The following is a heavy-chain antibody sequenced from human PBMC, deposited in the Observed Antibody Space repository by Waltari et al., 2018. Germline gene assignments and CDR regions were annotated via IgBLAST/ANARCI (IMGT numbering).Heavy chain of an antibody. J-gene: IGHJ5*02. CDR3: AVYLRSSPFDP. CDR1: GFTFSRYW. D-gene: IGHD5-12*01. V-gene: IGHV3-74*01. CDR2: INSDGSTT. Sequence: EVQLVESGGGLVQPGGSLRLSCAASGFTFSRYWMHWVCQAPGKGLVWVSRINSDGSTTGYADSVKGRFTISRDNTKNTLSLQMNSLRDEDTAVYYCAVYLRSSPFDPWGQGTLVTVSS.